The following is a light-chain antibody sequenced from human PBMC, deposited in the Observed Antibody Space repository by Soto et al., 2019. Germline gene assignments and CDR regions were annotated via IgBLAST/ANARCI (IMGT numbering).Light chain of an antibody. V-gene: IGKV3-11*01. Sequence: EIVLTQSPGTQSLSPGERATLSCRASQSVSSYLAWYQQKPGPAPRLLIYDASNRATGIPARFSGSGSGTDFTVNISSLEPEDFAVYYYQQRSNWPLTFGGGTKVEIK. CDR2: DAS. CDR1: QSVSSY. J-gene: IGKJ4*01. CDR3: QQRSNWPLT.